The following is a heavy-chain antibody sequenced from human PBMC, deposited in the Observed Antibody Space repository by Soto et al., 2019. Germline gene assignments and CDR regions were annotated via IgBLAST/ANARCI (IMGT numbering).Heavy chain of an antibody. CDR3: ARGPMGFGELSYGMDV. CDR2: IGTAGDT. Sequence: GGSLRLSCAASGFTFSSYDMHWVRQATGKGLEWVSSIGTAGDTYYPGSVKGRFTISRENAKNSLYLQMNSLRAEDTAVYYCARGPMGFGELSYGMDVWGQGTTVTVSS. CDR1: GFTFSSYD. J-gene: IGHJ6*02. V-gene: IGHV3-13*01. D-gene: IGHD3-10*01.